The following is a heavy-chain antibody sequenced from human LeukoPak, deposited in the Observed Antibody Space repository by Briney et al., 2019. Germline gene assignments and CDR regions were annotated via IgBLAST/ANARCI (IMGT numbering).Heavy chain of an antibody. Sequence: SETLSLTCAVYSGSFSGYYWSWIRQPPGKGLEWIGEIYHSGSTNYNPSLKSRVTISVDTSKNQFSLKLSSVTAADTVVYYCARGFATMVRGVVLDFWGQGTLVTVSS. CDR2: IYHSGST. CDR3: ARGFATMVRGVVLDF. CDR1: SGSFSGYY. D-gene: IGHD3-10*01. V-gene: IGHV4-34*01. J-gene: IGHJ4*02.